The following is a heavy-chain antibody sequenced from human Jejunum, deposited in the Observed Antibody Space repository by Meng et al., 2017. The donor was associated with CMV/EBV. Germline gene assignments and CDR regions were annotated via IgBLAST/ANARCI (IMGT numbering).Heavy chain of an antibody. Sequence: TLSLTCAGYGGSVSDYNWSWFRQTPGKGLEWIGEIIRGGATNYNPSLNSRLTISIDTSKNQLSLKVTSVTAADTAIYYCARGVGDYWGQGTLVTVSS. J-gene: IGHJ4*02. V-gene: IGHV4-34*01. D-gene: IGHD1-26*01. CDR3: ARGVGDY. CDR2: IIRGGAT. CDR1: GGSVSDYN.